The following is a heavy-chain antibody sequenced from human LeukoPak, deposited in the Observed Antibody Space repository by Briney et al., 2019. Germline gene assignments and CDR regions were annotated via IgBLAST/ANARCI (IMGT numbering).Heavy chain of an antibody. J-gene: IGHJ4*02. CDR2: FETDLTFT. V-gene: IGHV3-21*04. D-gene: IGHD5-24*01. CDR1: GFTFSHYS. Sequence: GGSLTLSCVGSGFTFSHYSMNWVRQAPGKGLEGVSSFETDLTFTSYADSVKGRFTISRDNAESSIYLHMNSLRDDDTAIYYCARDRLGDGYIREFDSWGQGTLVTVSS. CDR3: ARDRLGDGYIREFDS.